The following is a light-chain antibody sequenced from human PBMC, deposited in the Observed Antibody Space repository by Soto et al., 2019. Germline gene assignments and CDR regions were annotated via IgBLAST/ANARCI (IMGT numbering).Light chain of an antibody. CDR3: GAWDSSLHAGV. J-gene: IGLJ2*01. V-gene: IGLV2-14*02. CDR2: EGT. CDR1: SSDIGSYDL. Sequence: QSALTQPASVSGSPGQSITISCTGTSSDIGSYDLVSWYQQHPGKAPKLLIFEGTKRPSGISNRFSGSKSATSATLVITGLQTGDEADYYCGAWDSSLHAGVFGGGTKVTVL.